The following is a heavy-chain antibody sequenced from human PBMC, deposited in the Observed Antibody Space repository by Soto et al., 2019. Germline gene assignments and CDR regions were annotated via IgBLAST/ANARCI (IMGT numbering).Heavy chain of an antibody. V-gene: IGHV1-18*01. Sequence: ASVKVSCKASGYTFTSYGISWVRQAPGQGLEWMGWISAYNGNTNYAQKLQGRVTMTTDTSTSTAYMGLRSLRSDDTAVYYCARDRRIAVAPYYYYGMEVWGQGTTVTVSS. J-gene: IGHJ6*02. CDR3: ARDRRIAVAPYYYYGMEV. CDR2: ISAYNGNT. D-gene: IGHD6-19*01. CDR1: GYTFTSYG.